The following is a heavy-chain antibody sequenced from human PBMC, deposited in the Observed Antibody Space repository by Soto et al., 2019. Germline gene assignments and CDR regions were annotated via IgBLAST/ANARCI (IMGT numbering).Heavy chain of an antibody. CDR1: GFTFSSYG. D-gene: IGHD3-10*01. CDR2: IWYDGSNK. CDR3: ARDVLRPPHITMVRGVSPLDY. J-gene: IGHJ4*02. V-gene: IGHV3-33*01. Sequence: GGSLRLSCAASGFTFSSYGMHWVRQAPGKGLEWVAVIWYDGSNKYYADSVKGRFTISRDNSKNTLYLQMNSLRAEDTAVYYCARDVLRPPHITMVRGVSPLDYWGQGTLVTVSS.